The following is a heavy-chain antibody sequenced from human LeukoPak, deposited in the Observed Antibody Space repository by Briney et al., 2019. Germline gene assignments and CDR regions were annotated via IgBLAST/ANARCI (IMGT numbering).Heavy chain of an antibody. J-gene: IGHJ6*03. Sequence: PSETLSLTCTVSGGSISSSNWWSWVRQPPGKGLEWIGEIYHSGSTNYNPSLKSRVTISVDKSKNQFSLKLSSVTAADTAVYYCARSRGYYGSGSHPYYYYYMDVWGKGTTVTVSS. D-gene: IGHD3-10*01. CDR2: IYHSGST. CDR1: GGSISSSNW. CDR3: ARSRGYYGSGSHPYYYYYMDV. V-gene: IGHV4-4*02.